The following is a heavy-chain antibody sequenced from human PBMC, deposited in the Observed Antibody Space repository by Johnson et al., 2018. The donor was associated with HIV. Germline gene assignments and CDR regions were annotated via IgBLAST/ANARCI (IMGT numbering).Heavy chain of an antibody. V-gene: IGHV3-7*03. J-gene: IGHJ3*02. Sequence: VQLVESGGGLVQPGGSLRLSCAASGFTFSSYWMSWVRQAPGKGLEWVANIKQDGSESYYVDSVKGRFTISRDNAKKSLYLQMSSLRGEDTAMYYCARKGDAFDIWGQGTNVTISA. CDR1: GFTFSSYW. CDR2: IKQDGSES. CDR3: ARKGDAFDI.